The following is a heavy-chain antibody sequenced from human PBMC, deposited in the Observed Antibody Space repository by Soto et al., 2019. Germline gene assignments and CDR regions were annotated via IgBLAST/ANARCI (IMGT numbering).Heavy chain of an antibody. V-gene: IGHV3-74*01. Sequence: GGSLRLSCAASGFTFSSYWMHWVRQAPGKGLVWVSRINSDGSSTSYADSVKGRFTISRDNAKNTLYLQMNSLRAEDTAVYYCARTPPSSWYSIGYYYYMDVWGKGTTVTVSS. CDR1: GFTFSSYW. D-gene: IGHD6-13*01. CDR2: INSDGSST. J-gene: IGHJ6*03. CDR3: ARTPPSSWYSIGYYYYMDV.